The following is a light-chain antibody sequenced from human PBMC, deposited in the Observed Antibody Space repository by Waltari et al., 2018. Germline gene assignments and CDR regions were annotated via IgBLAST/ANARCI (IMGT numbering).Light chain of an antibody. CDR2: WAS. V-gene: IGKV4-1*01. J-gene: IGKJ1*01. Sequence: DIVMTQSPDSLAVSLGERATITCKSSQSVLYSSNNKNYLAWYQQKPGQPPKLLSRWASTLESEVPDRFSGSVSGTDFTLTISSLQAEDVAVYYCQQYYRSRTFGQGTRVEIK. CDR1: QSVLYSSNNKNY. CDR3: QQYYRSRT.